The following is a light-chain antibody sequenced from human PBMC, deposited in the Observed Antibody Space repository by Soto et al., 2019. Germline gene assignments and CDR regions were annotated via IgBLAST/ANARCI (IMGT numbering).Light chain of an antibody. CDR3: QQYDSSPWT. CDR1: QSVSNSY. CDR2: GAS. V-gene: IGKV3-20*01. Sequence: EIVLTQSPGTLSLSPGERATLSCRASQSVSNSYLAWYQQKPGQAPRLLIYGASSRATGIPDRFSGSGSGTDFTLTISRLEAEDFAVYYCQQYDSSPWTFGQGTKLEIK. J-gene: IGKJ1*01.